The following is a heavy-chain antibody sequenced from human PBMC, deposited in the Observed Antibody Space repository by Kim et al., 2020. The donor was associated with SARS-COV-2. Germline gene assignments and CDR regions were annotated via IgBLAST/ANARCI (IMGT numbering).Heavy chain of an antibody. CDR2: IIPIFGTA. V-gene: IGHV1-69*13. Sequence: SVKVSCKASGGTFSSYAISWVRQAPGQGLEWMGGIIPIFGTANYAQKFQGRVTITADESTITAYMELSSLRSEDTAVYYCARRESIVVVPAAMLRAGYYYYGMDVWGQGTTVTVSS. J-gene: IGHJ6*02. CDR1: GGTFSSYA. D-gene: IGHD2-2*01. CDR3: ARRESIVVVPAAMLRAGYYYYGMDV.